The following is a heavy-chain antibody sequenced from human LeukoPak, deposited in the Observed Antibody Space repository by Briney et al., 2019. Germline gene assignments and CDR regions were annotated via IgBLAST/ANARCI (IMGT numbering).Heavy chain of an antibody. CDR1: GFTFSSYA. CDR2: ISGSGGST. D-gene: IGHD3-3*01. Sequence: GGSLRLSCAASGFTFSSYAMSWVRQAPGKGLEWVSAISGSGGSTYYADSVKGRFTISRDNSKNTLYLQMNSLRAEDTAVYYCAKEGDYDFWSGYLGHFDYWGQGTLVTLSS. V-gene: IGHV3-23*01. CDR3: AKEGDYDFWSGYLGHFDY. J-gene: IGHJ4*02.